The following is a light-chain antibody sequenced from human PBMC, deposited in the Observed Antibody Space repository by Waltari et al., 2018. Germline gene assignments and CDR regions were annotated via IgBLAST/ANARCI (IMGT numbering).Light chain of an antibody. J-gene: IGLJ7*01. Sequence: QSVLTQPPSVSAAPGQRVTISCPGGHSNIGANYVSWYRHFPGTAPKLLVYEDSERPSGVPGRFSGSKSGTSATLDITGLQAGDEADYYCGTWDSSLSGAVFGGGTHLTVL. CDR3: GTWDSSLSGAV. CDR1: HSNIGANY. CDR2: EDS. V-gene: IGLV1-51*02.